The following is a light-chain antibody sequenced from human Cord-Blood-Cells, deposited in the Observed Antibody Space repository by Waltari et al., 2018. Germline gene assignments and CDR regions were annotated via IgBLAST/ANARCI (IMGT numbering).Light chain of an antibody. Sequence: QSALTQPAPVSGSPGQTLTISRTRTSSDVGSYTLLSWYQQHPGKAPKLMIYEGSKRPSGVSNRFSGSKSGNTASLTISGLQAEDEADYYCCSYAGSSTWVFGGGTKLTVL. CDR1: SSDVGSYTL. V-gene: IGLV2-23*01. J-gene: IGLJ3*02. CDR2: EGS. CDR3: CSYAGSSTWV.